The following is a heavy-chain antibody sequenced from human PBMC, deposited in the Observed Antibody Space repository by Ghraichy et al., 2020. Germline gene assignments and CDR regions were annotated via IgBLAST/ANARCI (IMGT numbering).Heavy chain of an antibody. CDR3: ARDPSPRNGATINDGLDY. J-gene: IGHJ4*02. CDR2: INSDGSST. D-gene: IGHD4-17*01. CDR1: GFTFSSYW. V-gene: IGHV3-74*01. Sequence: GGSLRLSCAASGFTFSSYWMHWVRQAPGKGLVWVSRINSDGSSTSYADSVKGRFTISRDNAKNTLYLQMNSLRAEDTAVYYCARDPSPRNGATINDGLDYWGQGTLVTVSS.